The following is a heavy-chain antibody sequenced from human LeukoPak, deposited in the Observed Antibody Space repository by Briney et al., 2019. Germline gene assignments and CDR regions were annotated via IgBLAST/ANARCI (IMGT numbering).Heavy chain of an antibody. V-gene: IGHV3-7*04. CDR2: IKQDGSDK. J-gene: IGHJ4*02. CDR1: GFTFSSYW. D-gene: IGHD5-24*01. Sequence: GGSLRLSCAASGFTFSSYWMTWVRQAPGKGLEWVANIKQDGSDKYYVDSVKGRFAISRDNAKNSLYLQTNSLRDEDTAVYYCARAEEQRWGYVDYWGQGTLVTVSS. CDR3: ARAEEQRWGYVDY.